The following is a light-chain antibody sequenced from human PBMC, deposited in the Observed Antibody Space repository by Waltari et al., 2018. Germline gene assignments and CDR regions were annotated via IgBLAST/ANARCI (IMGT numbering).Light chain of an antibody. Sequence: SVLTQPPSASGTPGQSVTISCSGSISNIGTHYVYWYQQRPGTAPKLLIYLNHQRPAGAPDRFSASKSGSSASLAISGRRFEDEADYYCATRDEGPTVVVGGGTKLT. CDR3: ATRDEGPTVV. CDR2: LNH. V-gene: IGLV1-47*01. CDR1: ISNIGTHY. J-gene: IGLJ2*01.